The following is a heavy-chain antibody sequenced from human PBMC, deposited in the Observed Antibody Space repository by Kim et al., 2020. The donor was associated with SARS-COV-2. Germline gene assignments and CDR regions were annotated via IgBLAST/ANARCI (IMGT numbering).Heavy chain of an antibody. D-gene: IGHD2-21*02. CDR2: INWNGANK. J-gene: IGHJ2*01. V-gene: IGHV3-20*01. CDR3: VRALTGDSRWYFDL. Sequence: GGSLRLSCAVSGFRFDDYGMSWVRRVPGKGLEWIAGINWNGANKDYAESVEGRFTISRDNAKNALYLQVNSLRAEDTAFYHCVRALTGDSRWYFDLWGRGTLVTVS. CDR1: GFRFDDYG.